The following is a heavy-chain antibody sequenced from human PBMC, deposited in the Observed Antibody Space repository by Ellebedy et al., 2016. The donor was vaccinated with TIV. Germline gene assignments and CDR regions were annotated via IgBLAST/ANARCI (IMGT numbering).Heavy chain of an antibody. CDR2: IKGDGSSA. CDR3: ASTAMGIFDY. D-gene: IGHD5-18*01. V-gene: IGHV3-74*01. Sequence: GESLKISCAASGFTFTSYWMHWVRQAPGKELVWVSRIKGDGSSAGYADSVKGRFTISRDNAKNSLYLQMNSLRAEDTAVYYCASTAMGIFDYWGQGTLVTVSS. J-gene: IGHJ4*02. CDR1: GFTFTSYW.